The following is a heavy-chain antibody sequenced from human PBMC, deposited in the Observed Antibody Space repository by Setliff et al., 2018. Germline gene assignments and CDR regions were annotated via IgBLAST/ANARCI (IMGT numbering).Heavy chain of an antibody. J-gene: IGHJ4*02. D-gene: IGHD3-22*01. CDR3: AREYYYARSRNFDY. V-gene: IGHV4-59*02. CDR2: IYYSGST. Sequence: SETLSLTCSVSGGSVNRDYWSWIRQPPGKGLEWIGHIYYSGSTNYNPSLKSRVSISVDTSKNQFSLRLTSVTAADTAVYYCAREYYYARSRNFDYWGQGTLVTVSS. CDR1: GGSVNRDY.